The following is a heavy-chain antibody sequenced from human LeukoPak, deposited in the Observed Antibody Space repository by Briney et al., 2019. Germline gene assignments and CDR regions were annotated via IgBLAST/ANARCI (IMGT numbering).Heavy chain of an antibody. Sequence: PGGSLRLSCAASGLTFSSYGMHWVRQAPGKGLELVAFIWYDGSKKYYAVSVKGRFTISRDNSKNALCLQMNSLRAEDTAVYYCARDLGGYCSSTSCYGGYFDCWCQGTLVTVSS. CDR2: IWYDGSKK. CDR1: GLTFSSYG. J-gene: IGHJ4*02. D-gene: IGHD2-2*01. CDR3: ARDLGGYCSSTSCYGGYFDC. V-gene: IGHV3-33*01.